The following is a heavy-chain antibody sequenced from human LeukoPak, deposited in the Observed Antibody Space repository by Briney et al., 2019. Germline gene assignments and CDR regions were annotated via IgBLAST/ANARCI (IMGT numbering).Heavy chain of an antibody. CDR1: GFTFSSYA. V-gene: IGHV3-23*01. Sequence: PGGSLRLSCAASGFTFSSYAMSWVRQAPGKGLEWVSAISGSGGSTYYADSVRGRFTISRDNSKNTLYLQMNSLRAEDRAVYYCAKDMIVVVITNHGGQGTLVTVSS. CDR3: AKDMIVVVITNH. D-gene: IGHD3-22*01. J-gene: IGHJ4*02. CDR2: ISGSGGST.